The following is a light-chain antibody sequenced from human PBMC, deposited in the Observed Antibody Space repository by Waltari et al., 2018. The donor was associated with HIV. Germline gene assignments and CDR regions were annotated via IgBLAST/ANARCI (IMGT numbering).Light chain of an antibody. J-gene: IGLJ1*01. Sequence: QSALTQPRSVSGSPGQSVTISCTWTSRDVGAYNYVAWYQQQPGKAPKLMIYDVTKRPSVVPDRFSGSKSGNTASLTISGLQAEDEADYYCCSYAGSSYVFGTGTNVTVL. CDR3: CSYAGSSYV. CDR1: SRDVGAYNY. V-gene: IGLV2-11*01. CDR2: DVT.